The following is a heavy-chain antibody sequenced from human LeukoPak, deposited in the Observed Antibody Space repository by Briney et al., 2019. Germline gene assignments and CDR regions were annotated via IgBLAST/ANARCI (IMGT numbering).Heavy chain of an antibody. CDR3: ARDIGDILTGYYSYYYYYYMDV. CDR2: INPNSGGT. D-gene: IGHD3-9*01. V-gene: IGHV1-2*02. Sequence: ASVKVSCKASGYTFTGYYMHWVRQAPGQGLEWMGWINPNSGGTNYAQKFQGRVTMTRDTSISTAYMELSRLRSDDTAVYYCARDIGDILTGYYSYYYYYYMDVWGKGTTVTISS. CDR1: GYTFTGYY. J-gene: IGHJ6*03.